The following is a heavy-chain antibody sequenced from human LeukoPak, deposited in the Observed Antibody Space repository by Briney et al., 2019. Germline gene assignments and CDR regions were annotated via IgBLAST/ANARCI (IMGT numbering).Heavy chain of an antibody. V-gene: IGHV3-21*01. J-gene: IGHJ4*02. CDR1: GFTFSSYS. D-gene: IGHD7-27*01. CDR2: ISSSSSYI. CDR3: ARVTGDGGYYFDY. Sequence: GGSLRLSCAASGFTFSSYSMNWVRQAPGKGLEWVSSISSSSSYIYYADSVKGRFTISRDNAKNSLYLQMNSLRAEDTAVYYCARVTGDGGYYFDYWGQGTLVTVSS.